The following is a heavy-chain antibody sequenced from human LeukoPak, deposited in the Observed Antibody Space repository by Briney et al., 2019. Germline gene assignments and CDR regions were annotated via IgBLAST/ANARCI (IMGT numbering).Heavy chain of an antibody. V-gene: IGHV3-7*04. J-gene: IGHJ4*02. CDR2: IKQDGSEK. D-gene: IGHD2-2*01. CDR3: ARDRRCSSTSCYYFDY. Sequence: PGGSLRLSCAASGFTFSSYWMTWVRQAPGKGLEWVANIKQDGSEKYYVDSVKGRFTISRDNAKNSLYLQMNSLRAKDTAVYYCARDRRCSSTSCYYFDYWGQGTLVTVSS. CDR1: GFTFSSYW.